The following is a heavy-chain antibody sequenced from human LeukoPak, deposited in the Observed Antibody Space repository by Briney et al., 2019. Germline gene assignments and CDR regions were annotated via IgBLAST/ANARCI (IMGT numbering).Heavy chain of an antibody. Sequence: GGSLRLSCGASGFTFSDYVMGWVRQAPGKGLEWVSGISDSGGRTKYADSVKGRFTISRDNSKNTLYLQMNSLRAEDTAVYYCAKDSSMVRGDYDYFDYWGQGTLVTVSS. CDR3: AKDSSMVRGDYDYFDY. D-gene: IGHD3-10*01. CDR2: ISDSGGRT. CDR1: GFTFSDYV. J-gene: IGHJ4*02. V-gene: IGHV3-23*01.